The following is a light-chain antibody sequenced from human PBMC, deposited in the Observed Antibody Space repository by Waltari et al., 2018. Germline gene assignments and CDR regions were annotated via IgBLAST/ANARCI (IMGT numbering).Light chain of an antibody. J-gene: IGKJ1*01. V-gene: IGKV3-15*01. CDR3: QQYNNWPLWT. Sequence: EIVMTQSPATLSVSPGERATPPCRASQSVSSNLAWYQQKPGQAPRLLIYGASTRATGIPARFSGSGSGTEFTLTISSLQSEDFAVYYCQQYNNWPLWTFGQGTKVEIK. CDR2: GAS. CDR1: QSVSSN.